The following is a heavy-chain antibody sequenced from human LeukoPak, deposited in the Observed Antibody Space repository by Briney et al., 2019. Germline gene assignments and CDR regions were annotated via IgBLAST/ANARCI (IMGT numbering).Heavy chain of an antibody. V-gene: IGHV4-34*01. CDR3: ARGSSWYGMNY. Sequence: SETLSLTCAAYGGSFSGYYWSWIRQPPGKGLEWIGEINHSGSTNYNPSLKGRVTISVDTSKNQFSLKLSSVTAADTAVYYCARGSSWYGMNYWGQGTLVTVSS. CDR2: INHSGST. CDR1: GGSFSGYY. D-gene: IGHD6-13*01. J-gene: IGHJ4*02.